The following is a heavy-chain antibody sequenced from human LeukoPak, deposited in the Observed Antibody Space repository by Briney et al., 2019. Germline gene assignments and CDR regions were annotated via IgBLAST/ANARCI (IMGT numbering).Heavy chain of an antibody. J-gene: IGHJ6*03. CDR2: IIPIFGTA. CDR3: AREVVGSGSYFHYYYYYYMDV. D-gene: IGHD3-10*01. V-gene: IGHV1-69*13. Sequence: GASVKVSCKASGGTFSSYAISWVRQAPGQGLEWMGGIIPIFGTANYAQKFQGRVTITADESTSTAYMELSSLRSEDTAVYYCAREVVGSGSYFHYYYYYYMDVWGKGTTVTISS. CDR1: GGTFSSYA.